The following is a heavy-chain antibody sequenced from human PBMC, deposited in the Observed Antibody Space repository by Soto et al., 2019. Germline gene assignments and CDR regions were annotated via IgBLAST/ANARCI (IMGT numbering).Heavy chain of an antibody. CDR3: ARGYTYGSFDN. Sequence: QVQLVQSGAEVKEPGASVKVSCRPSGYSFTGHYIHWVRQAPGQGLEWMGWINPNTGDISYAERFLGRVIMTRDTSISTAYMELNWLRSDDTAVYYCARGYTYGSFDNWAQGTLVTVSS. V-gene: IGHV1-2*02. CDR1: GYSFTGHY. J-gene: IGHJ4*02. CDR2: INPNTGDI. D-gene: IGHD5-18*01.